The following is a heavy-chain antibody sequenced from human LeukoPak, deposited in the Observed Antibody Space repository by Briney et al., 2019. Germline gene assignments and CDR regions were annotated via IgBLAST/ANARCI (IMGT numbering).Heavy chain of an antibody. CDR3: ARRTGDWFDP. Sequence: PSETLSLTCTVSGGSVSSGSYYWSWIRQPPGKGLEWIGYISYGGSTNYNPSLKSRVTISVDTSKTQFSLKLSSVTAADTAVYYCARRTGDWFDPWGQGTLDTVSS. CDR2: ISYGGST. D-gene: IGHD2-8*02. J-gene: IGHJ5*02. CDR1: GGSVSSGSYY. V-gene: IGHV4-61*01.